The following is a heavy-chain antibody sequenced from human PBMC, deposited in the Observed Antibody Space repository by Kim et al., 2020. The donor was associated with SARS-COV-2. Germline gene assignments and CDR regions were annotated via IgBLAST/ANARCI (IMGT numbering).Heavy chain of an antibody. CDR1: GYTFTSYY. CDR3: ARNPLGLYRGASYYGMDV. J-gene: IGHJ6*02. Sequence: ASVKVSCKASGYTFTSYYMHWVRQAPGQGLELMGIINPSGGSTSYAQKFQGRVTMTRDTSTSTVYMELSSLRSEDTAVYYCARNPLGLYRGASYYGMDVWGQGTTVTVSS. V-gene: IGHV1-46*01. CDR2: INPSGGST. D-gene: IGHD3-10*01.